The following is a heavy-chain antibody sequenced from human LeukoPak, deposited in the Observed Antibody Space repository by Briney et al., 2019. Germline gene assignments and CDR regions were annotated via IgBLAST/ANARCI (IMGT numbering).Heavy chain of an antibody. CDR3: AKDLELAVAGTFDY. CDR1: GFTSSSYG. CDR2: ISYDGSNK. V-gene: IGHV3-30*18. Sequence: GRSLRLSCAASGFTSSSYGMHWVRQAPGKGLEWVAVISYDGSNKYYADSVKGRFTISRDNSKNTLYLQMNSLRAEGTAVYYCAKDLELAVAGTFDYWGQGTLVTVSS. D-gene: IGHD6-19*01. J-gene: IGHJ4*02.